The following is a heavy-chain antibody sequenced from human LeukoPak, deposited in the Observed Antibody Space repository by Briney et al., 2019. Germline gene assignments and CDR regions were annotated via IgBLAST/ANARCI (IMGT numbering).Heavy chain of an antibody. Sequence: GGSLRLSCAASGFTFDDYAMHWVRQAPGKGLEWVSGISWNSGSIGYADSVKGRFTISRDNAKNSLYLQMNSLRAEDTALYYCAKDTYQLLLYPYFDYWGQGTLVTVSS. CDR3: AKDTYQLLLYPYFDY. D-gene: IGHD2-2*01. CDR2: ISWNSGSI. V-gene: IGHV3-9*01. CDR1: GFTFDDYA. J-gene: IGHJ4*02.